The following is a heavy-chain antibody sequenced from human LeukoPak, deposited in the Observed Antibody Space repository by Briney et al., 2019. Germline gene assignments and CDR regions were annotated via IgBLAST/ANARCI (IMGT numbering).Heavy chain of an antibody. D-gene: IGHD2-2*01. CDR1: GGSISSGGYY. V-gene: IGHV4-31*03. Sequence: SETLSLTCTVSGGSISSGGYYWSWIRQHPGKGLEWIGYIYHSGSTYYNPSLKSRVTISVDTSKNQFSLKLSSVTAADTAVYYCAREYCSSTSCYCDYWGQGTLVTVSS. CDR2: IYHSGST. J-gene: IGHJ4*02. CDR3: AREYCSSTSCYCDY.